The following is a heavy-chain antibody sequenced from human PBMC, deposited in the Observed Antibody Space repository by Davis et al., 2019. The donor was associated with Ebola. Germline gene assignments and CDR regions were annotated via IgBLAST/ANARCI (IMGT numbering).Heavy chain of an antibody. CDR1: GFAFSSIS. D-gene: IGHD5-18*01. CDR3: AKSMPGFSYGKIDY. Sequence: GESLKISCAASGFAFSSISMNWVRQAPGKGLEWVSAITYKGGKTYYEDSAKGRFTISRDSSKTTLYLQMNSLRADDTAVFFCAKSMPGFSYGKIDYWGQGTLVTVSS. CDR2: ITYKGGKT. V-gene: IGHV3-23*01. J-gene: IGHJ4*02.